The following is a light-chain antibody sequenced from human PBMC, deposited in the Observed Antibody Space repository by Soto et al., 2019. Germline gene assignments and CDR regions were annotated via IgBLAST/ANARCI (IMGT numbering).Light chain of an antibody. J-gene: IGKJ4*01. Sequence: EKVMTQSPTAPAVSPGERATLSCRASQSVNSNLAWYQQKPGQAPRLLLYGASTRATGIPARFSGSASGTEFTLTISSLQSEDSAVYYCQQYNDWPLTFGGGTKVDIK. CDR3: QQYNDWPLT. CDR2: GAS. CDR1: QSVNSN. V-gene: IGKV3-15*01.